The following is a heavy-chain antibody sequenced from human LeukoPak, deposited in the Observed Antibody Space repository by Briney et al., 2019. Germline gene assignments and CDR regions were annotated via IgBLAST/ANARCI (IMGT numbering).Heavy chain of an antibody. D-gene: IGHD6-6*01. V-gene: IGHV4-38-2*02. J-gene: IGHJ6*03. Sequence: SETLSLTCTVSGYSISSGYYWGWIRQPPGKGLEWIGSIYHSGSTYYHPSLKSRVTISVDTSKNQFSLKLSSVTAADTAVYYCAGYSSSSVRYYYMDVWGKGTTVTVSS. CDR1: GYSISSGYY. CDR3: AGYSSSSVRYYYMDV. CDR2: IYHSGST.